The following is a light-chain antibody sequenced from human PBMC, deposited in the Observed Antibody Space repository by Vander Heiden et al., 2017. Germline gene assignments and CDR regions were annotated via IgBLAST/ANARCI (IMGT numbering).Light chain of an antibody. J-gene: IGKJ2*01. CDR3: EQTNSFPHT. V-gene: IGKV1-12*01. CDR1: QGINNW. CDR2: AAS. Sequence: DIQMTQSPSSMFASVGDRVSITCRASQGINNWLVWYQQKPGKAPKLLIYAASNLYSGVPPRFSGSGSGTDFTLTISSLQPEDFATYYCEQTNSFPHTFGQGTKVEIK.